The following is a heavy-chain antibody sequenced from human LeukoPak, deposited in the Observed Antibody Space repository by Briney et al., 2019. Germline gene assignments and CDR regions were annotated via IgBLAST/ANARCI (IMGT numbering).Heavy chain of an antibody. D-gene: IGHD3-16*02. V-gene: IGHV4-34*01. CDR3: ARGDYVWGSYRYTPFDY. CDR1: GGSFSGYY. CDR2: INHSGST. J-gene: IGHJ4*02. Sequence: SETLSLTCAAYGGSFSGYYWSWIRQPPGKGLEWIGEINHSGSTNYNPSLKSRVTISVDTSKNQFSLKLSSVTAADTAVYYCARGDYVWGSYRYTPFDYWGQGTLVTVSS.